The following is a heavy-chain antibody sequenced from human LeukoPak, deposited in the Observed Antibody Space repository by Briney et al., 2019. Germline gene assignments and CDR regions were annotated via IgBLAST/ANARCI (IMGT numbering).Heavy chain of an antibody. Sequence: PGGSLRLSCAASGFTFRNYWMTWVRQAPGKGLEWVANINQDGSEKYYVDSMKGRFTISRDNAKNSLYLQMNSLRAEDTAVYYCARVSFNAFDIWGQGTVVTVSS. D-gene: IGHD3-16*02. CDR2: INQDGSEK. CDR3: ARVSFNAFDI. V-gene: IGHV3-7*05. J-gene: IGHJ3*02. CDR1: GFTFRNYW.